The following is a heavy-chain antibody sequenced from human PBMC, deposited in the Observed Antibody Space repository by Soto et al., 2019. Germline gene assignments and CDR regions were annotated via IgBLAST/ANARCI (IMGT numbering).Heavy chain of an antibody. V-gene: IGHV1-69*06. CDR2: IIPAFGTA. Sequence: QVQLVQSGAEVKNPGSSVKVSCKTSGGTFNSYLIDWVRQAPGQGLEWMGGIIPAFGTAKYAQKFQGRVTITAYKSTTTAYMELRTLTSEYTAFYYCARGLDQPPVGLYFDTWGQGTLVTVSS. J-gene: IGHJ4*02. D-gene: IGHD2-2*01. CDR3: ARGLDQPPVGLYFDT. CDR1: GGTFNSYL.